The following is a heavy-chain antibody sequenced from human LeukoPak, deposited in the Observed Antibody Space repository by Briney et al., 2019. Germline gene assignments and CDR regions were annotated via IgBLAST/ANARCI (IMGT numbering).Heavy chain of an antibody. CDR3: ARDVRSPGWELHYYNAFDI. Sequence: GGSLRLSCAASGFTFSSYGMHWVRQAPGKGLEWVAFIRYDGSNKYYADSVKGRFTISRDNSKNTLYLQMNSLRSEDTAVYYCARDVRSPGWELHYYNAFDIWGQGTMVTVSS. CDR2: IRYDGSNK. V-gene: IGHV3-30*02. D-gene: IGHD2-15*01. CDR1: GFTFSSYG. J-gene: IGHJ3*02.